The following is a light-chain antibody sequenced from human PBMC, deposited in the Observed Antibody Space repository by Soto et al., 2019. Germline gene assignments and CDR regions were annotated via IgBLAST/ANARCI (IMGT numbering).Light chain of an antibody. CDR2: AAS. CDR1: QTISNY. CDR3: QQSYSSSRT. J-gene: IGKJ1*01. Sequence: DIQMTQSPSSLSASVGDRITITCRAGQTISNYLNWYQQIPGKAPKLLIYAASSLHSGVPSRFSGSGSGTDFTLTISSLQPEDFATYYCQQSYSSSRTFGQGTKVDLK. V-gene: IGKV1-39*01.